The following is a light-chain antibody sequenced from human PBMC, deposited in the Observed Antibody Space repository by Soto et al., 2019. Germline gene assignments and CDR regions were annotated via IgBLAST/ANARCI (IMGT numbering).Light chain of an antibody. V-gene: IGKV3-20*01. J-gene: IGKJ5*01. CDR2: GAS. Sequence: DIVLTQSPDTLSLSPVERATLSCLASQSVSSSYLAWYHQRPGQAPRLLISGASSRATGIPDRFSGSGSGTDFTLTISRLEPEDFAVYFCQRYGSSPLITFGQGTRLEIK. CDR3: QRYGSSPLIT. CDR1: QSVSSSY.